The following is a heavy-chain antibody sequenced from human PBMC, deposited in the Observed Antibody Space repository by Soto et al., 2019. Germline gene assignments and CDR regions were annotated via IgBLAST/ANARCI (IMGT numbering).Heavy chain of an antibody. CDR2: IVVGSGNT. J-gene: IGHJ5*02. Sequence: ASVKVSCKASGFTFTSSAVQWVRQARGQRLEWIGWIVVGSGNTNYAQKFQERVTITRDMSTSTAYMELSSLRSEETAVYYCAARGPHFWIGYYTLYEGLDPWGQVTLVTVS. CDR1: GFTFTSSA. D-gene: IGHD3-3*02. CDR3: AARGPHFWIGYYTLYEGLDP. V-gene: IGHV1-58*01.